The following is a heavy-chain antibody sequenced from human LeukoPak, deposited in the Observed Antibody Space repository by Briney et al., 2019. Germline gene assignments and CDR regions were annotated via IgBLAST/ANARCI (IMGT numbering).Heavy chain of an antibody. J-gene: IGHJ4*02. CDR2: INPNSGGT. Sequence: ASVKVSCKASGYTFTGYYMHWVRQAPGQGLEWMGWINPNSGGTNYAQKFQGRVTMTRDTSISTAYMELSRLRSDDTAVYYCARDRWGYTEFDYWGQGTLVTVSS. D-gene: IGHD5-12*01. V-gene: IGHV1-2*02. CDR3: ARDRWGYTEFDY. CDR1: GYTFTGYY.